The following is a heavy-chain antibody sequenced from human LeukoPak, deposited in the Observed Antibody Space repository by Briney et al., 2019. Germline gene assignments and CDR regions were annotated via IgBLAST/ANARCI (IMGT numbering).Heavy chain of an antibody. CDR3: AWVATAAYAFVF. V-gene: IGHV4-59*01. CDR2: IYYSGST. D-gene: IGHD5-18*01. Sequence: SETLSLTCTVSGVSISNYYWNWLRQPPGKGLEWIGYIYYSGSTNYNPSLKSRVTISVATSKNQFSLTLSSVTAAATAVYYCAWVATAAYAFVFWGQGTMFTVSS. CDR1: GVSISNYY. J-gene: IGHJ3*01.